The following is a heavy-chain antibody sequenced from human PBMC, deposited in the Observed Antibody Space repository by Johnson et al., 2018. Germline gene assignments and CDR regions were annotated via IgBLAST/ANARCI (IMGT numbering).Heavy chain of an antibody. V-gene: IGHV3-9*01. CDR2: ITWNGGRI. CDR1: GFSFDDYV. D-gene: IGHD5-18*01. Sequence: VQLVESGGGLVQPGRSLRLSCAASGFSFDDYVMHWVRQPPGKGLEWVSSITWNGGRIDYADSVKGRFTISRDNAKNSLYLEMNSLRVEDTALCYCARDRDNRYTMDVWGLGTTVSVSS. J-gene: IGHJ6*02. CDR3: ARDRDNRYTMDV.